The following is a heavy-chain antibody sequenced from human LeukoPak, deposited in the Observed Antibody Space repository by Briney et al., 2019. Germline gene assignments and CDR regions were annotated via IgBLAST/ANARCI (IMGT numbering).Heavy chain of an antibody. CDR1: GFTFSTYA. CDR3: AKGNGDYILDFDY. V-gene: IGHV3-23*01. Sequence: SGGSLRLSCAATGFTFSTYAMSRVRQAPGKGLKRVSAISGSGDSTYYADSVKGRFSISRANSKNRLYLQMNSLRAEDTAIYYCAKGNGDYILDFDYWGQGTLVTVSS. D-gene: IGHD4-17*01. J-gene: IGHJ4*02. CDR2: ISGSGDST.